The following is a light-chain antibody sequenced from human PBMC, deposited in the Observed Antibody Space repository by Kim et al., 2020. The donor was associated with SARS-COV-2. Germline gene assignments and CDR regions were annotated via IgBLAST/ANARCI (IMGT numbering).Light chain of an antibody. Sequence: SYELTQPPSVSVSPGQTPSITCSGDKLGDKYACWYQQKPGQSPVLVIYQDSKRPSGIPERFSGSNSGNTATLTISGTQAMDEADYYCQAWDSSTYVFGTG. CDR2: QDS. CDR3: QAWDSSTYV. CDR1: KLGDKY. V-gene: IGLV3-1*01. J-gene: IGLJ1*01.